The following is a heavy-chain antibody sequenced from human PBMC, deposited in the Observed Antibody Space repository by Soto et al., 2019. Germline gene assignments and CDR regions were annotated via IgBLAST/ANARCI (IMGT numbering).Heavy chain of an antibody. CDR2: IYTGGST. J-gene: IGHJ5*02. CDR1: GGSISSYY. CDR3: ARDQNYDFWSGYFTGTWFDP. V-gene: IGHV4-4*07. D-gene: IGHD3-3*01. Sequence: SETLSLTCTVSGGSISSYYWSWIRQPAGKGLEWIGRIYTGGSTNYNPSLKSRVTMSVDTSKNQFSLKLSSVTAADTAVYYCARDQNYDFWSGYFTGTWFDPWGQGTLVTVSS.